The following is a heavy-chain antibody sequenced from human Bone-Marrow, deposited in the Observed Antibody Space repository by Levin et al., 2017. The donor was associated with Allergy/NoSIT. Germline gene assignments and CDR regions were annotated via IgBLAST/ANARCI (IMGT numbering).Heavy chain of an antibody. J-gene: IGHJ5*01. V-gene: IGHV4-34*01. Sequence: KASETLSLTCGVSGGSLIDFYWAWIRQSPGKGLEWIGEIAHRGSTTSNPSLATRVILSLDTSKTQFSLNLTSVTAADTALDYFSSGSSLRYNDIFSGLNWFDSWGQGLLVTVSS. D-gene: IGHD3-9*01. CDR2: IAHRGST. CDR1: GGSLIDFY. CDR3: SSGSSLRYNDIFSGLNWFDS.